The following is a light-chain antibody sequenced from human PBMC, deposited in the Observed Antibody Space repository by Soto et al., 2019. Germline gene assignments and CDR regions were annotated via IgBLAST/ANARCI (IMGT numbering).Light chain of an antibody. CDR1: QSVSSSY. V-gene: IGKV3-20*01. Sequence: EIVLTQSPGTLSLSPGERATLSCRASQSVSSSYLAWYQQKPGQAPRVLIYGASSRATGIPDRFSGSGSGTDFTLTISRLEPEDSAVYYCEQYGSSPRTFGQGTKVDIK. J-gene: IGKJ1*01. CDR3: EQYGSSPRT. CDR2: GAS.